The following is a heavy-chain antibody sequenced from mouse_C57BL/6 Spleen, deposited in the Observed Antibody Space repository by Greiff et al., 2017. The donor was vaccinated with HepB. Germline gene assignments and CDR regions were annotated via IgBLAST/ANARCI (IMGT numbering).Heavy chain of an antibody. J-gene: IGHJ1*03. V-gene: IGHV1-64*01. Sequence: VQLQQPGAELVKPGASVTLSCKASGYTFTSYWMHWVKQRPGQGLEWIGMIHPNSGSTNYNEKFKSKATLTVDKSSSTAYMQLSSLTSEDSAVYYCARNSNFDVWGTGTTVTVSS. CDR1: GYTFTSYW. CDR3: ARNSNFDV. CDR2: IHPNSGST.